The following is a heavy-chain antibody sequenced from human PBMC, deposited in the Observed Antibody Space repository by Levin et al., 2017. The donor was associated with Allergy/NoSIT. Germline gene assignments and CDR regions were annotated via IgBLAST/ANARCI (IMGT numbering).Heavy chain of an antibody. CDR1: GFTFSSYS. CDR3: ARGGYDFDWVLSNDY. CDR2: ISSSSSYI. Sequence: GGSLRLSCAASGFTFSSYSMNWVRQAPGKGLEWVSSISSSSSYIYYADSVKGRFTISRDNAKNSLYLQMNSLRAEDTAVYYCARGGYDFDWVLSNDYWGQGTLVTVSS. V-gene: IGHV3-21*01. D-gene: IGHD3-9*01. J-gene: IGHJ4*02.